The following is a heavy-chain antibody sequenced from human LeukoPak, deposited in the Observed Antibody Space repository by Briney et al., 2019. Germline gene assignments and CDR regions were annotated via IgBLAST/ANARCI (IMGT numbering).Heavy chain of an antibody. CDR3: ARVGREYQLPPYYYYGMDV. CDR1: GYTFTSYA. V-gene: IGHV7-4-1*02. Sequence: ASVKVSCKASGYTFTSYAMNWVRQATGQGLEWMGWINTNTGNPTYAQGFTGRFVFSLDTSVSTAYLQISSLKAEDTAVYYCARVGREYQLPPYYYYGMDVWGQGTTVTVSS. J-gene: IGHJ6*02. CDR2: INTNTGNP. D-gene: IGHD2-2*01.